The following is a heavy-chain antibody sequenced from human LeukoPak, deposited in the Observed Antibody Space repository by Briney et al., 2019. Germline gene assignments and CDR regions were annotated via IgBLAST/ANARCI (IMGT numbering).Heavy chain of an antibody. CDR1: GFTFGTYS. V-gene: IGHV3-48*01. CDR3: ARDGNYGSGHFTYDY. Sequence: GGSLRLSCAASGFTFGTYSMNWVRQAPGKGLEWVSYISSSSSTIYYADSVKGRFTISRDNAKNSLYLQMNSLRAEDTAVYYCARDGNYGSGHFTYDYWGQGTLVTVSS. D-gene: IGHD3-10*01. J-gene: IGHJ4*02. CDR2: ISSSSSTI.